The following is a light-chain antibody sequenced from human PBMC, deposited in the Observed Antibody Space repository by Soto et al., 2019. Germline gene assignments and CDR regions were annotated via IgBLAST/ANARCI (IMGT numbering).Light chain of an antibody. CDR1: QGVSRK. CDR2: GAS. Sequence: DIQMTQSPSTLSATAGDRVTITCRASQGVSRKLAWYQHKPGQAPRLLISGASTGATGIPARFSGSGSGTEFTLTISSLQSEDCAIYYCQQYHTWPITFGGGTKVDIK. CDR3: QQYHTWPIT. J-gene: IGKJ4*01. V-gene: IGKV3-15*01.